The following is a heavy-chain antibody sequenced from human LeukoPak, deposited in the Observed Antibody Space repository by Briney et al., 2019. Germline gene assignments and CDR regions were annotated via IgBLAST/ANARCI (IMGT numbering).Heavy chain of an antibody. D-gene: IGHD3-22*01. J-gene: IGHJ4*02. CDR1: GFTFSDYS. CDR3: SSESRY. CDR2: ITSSSDSI. V-gene: IGHV3-48*02. Sequence: GGSLRLSCAASGFTFSDYSMNWVRQAPGKGLEWVSWITSSSDSIYYADSVKGRFTISGDNAKNSLYLQMNSLRDEDTAVYYCSSESRYWGQGTLVIVSS.